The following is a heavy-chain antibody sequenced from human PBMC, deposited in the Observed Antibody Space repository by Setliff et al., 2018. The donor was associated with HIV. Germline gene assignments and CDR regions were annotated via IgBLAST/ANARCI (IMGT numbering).Heavy chain of an antibody. Sequence: PSETLSLTCTVSGDSISSVSYSWGWIRQPPGKGLEWIGYMYSGGNTYYKPSLKSRVTMSVDSSKNQFSLKVNSVTAADTAVYYCVRGSGYYYFDNWGQGALVTVSS. CDR2: MYSGGNT. V-gene: IGHV4-39*01. CDR1: GDSISSVSYS. J-gene: IGHJ4*02. CDR3: VRGSGYYYFDN. D-gene: IGHD3-22*01.